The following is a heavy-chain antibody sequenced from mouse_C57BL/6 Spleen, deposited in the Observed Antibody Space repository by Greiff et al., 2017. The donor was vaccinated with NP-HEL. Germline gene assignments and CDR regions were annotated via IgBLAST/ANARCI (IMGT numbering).Heavy chain of an antibody. Sequence: VQLKESGPGLVKPSQSLSLTCTVTGYSITSGYGWNWIRQFPGNKLEWMGYISYSGSTNYNPSLKSRISITRDTSKNQFFLQLNSVTNEDTATYYCSRTARIKYWSQGTTLTGSS. J-gene: IGHJ2*01. CDR3: SRTARIKY. CDR2: ISYSGST. CDR1: GYSITSGYG. D-gene: IGHD1-2*01. V-gene: IGHV3-2*02.